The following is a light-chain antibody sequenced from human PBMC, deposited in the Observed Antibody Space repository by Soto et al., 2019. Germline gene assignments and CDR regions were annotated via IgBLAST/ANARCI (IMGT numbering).Light chain of an antibody. CDR1: QSISTW. J-gene: IGKJ1*01. CDR3: QQYNSYSQT. V-gene: IGKV1-5*01. Sequence: DIQMTQSPSTLSASVGDRVTITCRASQSISTWLAWYQQKPGKVPKLLIYDASSLESGLPSRFSGSGSGTEFTLTISSLRPDDSATYYCQQYNSYSQTFGQGTKVEIK. CDR2: DAS.